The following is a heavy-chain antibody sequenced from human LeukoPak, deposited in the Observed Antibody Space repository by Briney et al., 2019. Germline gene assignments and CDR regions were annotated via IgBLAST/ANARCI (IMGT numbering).Heavy chain of an antibody. J-gene: IGHJ4*02. CDR1: GGSFSDYY. D-gene: IGHD3-22*01. CDR2: INHSGSI. CDR3: ARRNYYDSSGYYLG. V-gene: IGHV4-34*01. Sequence: SETLSLTCAVYGGSFSDYYWSWFRQPPGKGLEWIGEINHSGSINYNPSLKSRVTISVDTSKNQFSLKLSSVTAADTAVYYCARRNYYDSSGYYLGWGQGTLVTVSS.